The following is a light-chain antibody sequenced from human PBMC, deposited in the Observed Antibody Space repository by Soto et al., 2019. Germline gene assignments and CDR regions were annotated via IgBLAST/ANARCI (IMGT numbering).Light chain of an antibody. Sequence: QSVLTQPTSASGTPGQRVTISCSGSTSNIESNYVYWYQQLPGTAPKLLIYRNSHRPSGVPDRFSGSKSGTSGSLIISGLRSEDEADYYCAAWDDSLSGVVFGGGTKLTVL. CDR1: TSNIESNY. CDR2: RNS. V-gene: IGLV1-47*01. J-gene: IGLJ2*01. CDR3: AAWDDSLSGVV.